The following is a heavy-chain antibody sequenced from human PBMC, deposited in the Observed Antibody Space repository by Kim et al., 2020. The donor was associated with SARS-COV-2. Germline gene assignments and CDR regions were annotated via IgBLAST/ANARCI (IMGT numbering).Heavy chain of an antibody. Sequence: SETLSLTCAVYGGSFSGYYWSWIRQPPGKGLEWIGEINHSGSTNYNPSLKSRVTISVDTSKNQFSLKLSSVTAADTAVYYCARGKTVTQRAFDYWGQGTLVTVSS. J-gene: IGHJ4*02. V-gene: IGHV4-34*01. CDR1: GGSFSGYY. CDR3: ARGKTVTQRAFDY. CDR2: INHSGST. D-gene: IGHD5-18*01.